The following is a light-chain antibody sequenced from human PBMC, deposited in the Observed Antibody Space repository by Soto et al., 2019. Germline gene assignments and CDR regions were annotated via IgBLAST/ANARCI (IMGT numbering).Light chain of an antibody. Sequence: QAVVTQPPSASGTPGQRVTISCSGGSSNIGSNSVNWYQQIPGTAPKLLIYSNNLRPSGVPDRFSGSKSGTSASLAISGLQSEDEADYYCAAWDDSLNGPVFGGGTKVTVL. V-gene: IGLV1-44*01. CDR1: SSNIGSNS. J-gene: IGLJ3*02. CDR2: SNN. CDR3: AAWDDSLNGPV.